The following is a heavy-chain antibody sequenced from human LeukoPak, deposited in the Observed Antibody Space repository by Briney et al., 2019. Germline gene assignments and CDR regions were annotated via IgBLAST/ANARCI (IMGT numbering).Heavy chain of an antibody. V-gene: IGHV4-59*01. CDR2: IYYSGST. CDR1: GGYISSYY. Sequence: SETLSLTCTVSGGYISSYYWSWIRQPPGKGLEWIGYIYYSGSTNYNPSLKSRVTISVDTSKNQFSLKLSSVTAADTAVYYCARVLMTTDAFDIWGQGTMVTVSS. J-gene: IGHJ3*02. CDR3: ARVLMTTDAFDI. D-gene: IGHD4-11*01.